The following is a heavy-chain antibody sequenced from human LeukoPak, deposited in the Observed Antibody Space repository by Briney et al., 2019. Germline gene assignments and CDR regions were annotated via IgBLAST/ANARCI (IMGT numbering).Heavy chain of an antibody. Sequence: GGSLRLSCAASGFTFSSYWMSWVRQAPGKVLEWVANIKQDGSEKYYVDSVKGRFTISRDNAKNSLYLQMNSLRAEDTAVYYCAKDYGPHDHFYYYGMDVWDQGTTVTVSS. D-gene: IGHD3-16*01. CDR2: IKQDGSEK. J-gene: IGHJ6*02. CDR1: GFTFSSYW. CDR3: AKDYGPHDHFYYYGMDV. V-gene: IGHV3-7*01.